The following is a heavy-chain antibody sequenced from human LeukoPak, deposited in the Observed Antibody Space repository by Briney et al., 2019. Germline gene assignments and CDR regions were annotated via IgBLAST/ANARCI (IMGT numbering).Heavy chain of an antibody. D-gene: IGHD6-13*01. CDR1: GFTFSSYG. CDR2: ILYDGSNK. Sequence: PGRCLRLSCAASGFTFSSYGMHWVRQAPGKGLEWVAVILYDGSNKYYADSVKGRFTISRDNSKNTLYLQMNSLRAEDTAVYYCASGAAADDARFDYWGQGTLVTVSS. CDR3: ASGAAADDARFDY. V-gene: IGHV3-33*01. J-gene: IGHJ4*02.